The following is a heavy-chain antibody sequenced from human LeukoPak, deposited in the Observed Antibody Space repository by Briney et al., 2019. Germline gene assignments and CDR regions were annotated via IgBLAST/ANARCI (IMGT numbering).Heavy chain of an antibody. CDR2: MNPGSGNI. Sequence: ASVKVSCRASGYIFTDSHIHWVRQASGQGLEWVGYMNPGSGNIVLAQNFQGRVAMTTNNYINTAYMELSSLRFEDTAVYYCAREPRRFGDWGQGTLVTVSS. CDR1: GYIFTDSH. J-gene: IGHJ4*02. CDR3: AREPRRFGD. V-gene: IGHV1-8*02. D-gene: IGHD3-10*01.